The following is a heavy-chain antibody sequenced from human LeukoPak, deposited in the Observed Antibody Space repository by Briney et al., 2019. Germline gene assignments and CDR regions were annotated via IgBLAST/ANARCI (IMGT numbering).Heavy chain of an antibody. CDR3: ARDNGEGHPNYFDY. CDR1: GGSISSSDYY. Sequence: SETLSLTCTVSGGSISSSDYYWGWIRQPPGKGLEWIGSIYYSGRTYYNPSLKSRVTISGDTSKNQFSLKLSSVTAADTAVYYCARDNGEGHPNYFDYWGQGTLVTVSS. CDR2: IYYSGRT. J-gene: IGHJ4*02. V-gene: IGHV4-39*07.